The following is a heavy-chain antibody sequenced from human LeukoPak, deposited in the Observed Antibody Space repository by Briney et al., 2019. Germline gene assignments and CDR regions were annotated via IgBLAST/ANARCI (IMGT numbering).Heavy chain of an antibody. CDR2: TSGRGGST. D-gene: IGHD6-19*01. CDR1: RFTLSSYA. V-gene: IGHV3-23*01. Sequence: GGSLRLSCAASRFTLSSYAMSWVRQAPGKGLEWVSTTSGRGGSTYYADSVKGRFTISRDDSKNTLFLQMNSLRAEDTAVYYCAKVGANPGIAVAGRGYYFDFWGQGTLVTVSS. J-gene: IGHJ4*02. CDR3: AKVGANPGIAVAGRGYYFDF.